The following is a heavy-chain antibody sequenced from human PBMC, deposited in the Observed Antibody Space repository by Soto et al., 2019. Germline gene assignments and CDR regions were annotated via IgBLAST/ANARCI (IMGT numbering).Heavy chain of an antibody. V-gene: IGHV5-10-1*01. CDR2: IDPSDSYT. CDR3: ATLLYCSSTSCYEPGYYYYGMDV. CDR1: GYSFTSYW. Sequence: GESLKISCKGSGYSFTSYWISWVRQMPGKGLEWMGRIDPSDSYTNYSPSFQGHVTISADKSISTAYLQWSSLKASDTAMYYCATLLYCSSTSCYEPGYYYYGMDVWGQGTTVTVSS. D-gene: IGHD2-2*01. J-gene: IGHJ6*02.